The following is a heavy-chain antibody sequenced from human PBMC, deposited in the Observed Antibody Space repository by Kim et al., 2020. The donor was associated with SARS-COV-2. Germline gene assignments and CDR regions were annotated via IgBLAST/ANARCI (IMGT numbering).Heavy chain of an antibody. J-gene: IGHJ4*02. Sequence: SETLSLTCTVSGGSISSSSYYWGWIRQPPGKGLEWIGSIYYSGSTYYNPSLKSRVTISVDTSKNQFSLKLSSVTAADTAVYYCVGGSAYYYDSSGYYYFDYWGQGTLVTVSS. CDR3: VGGSAYYYDSSGYYYFDY. CDR2: IYYSGST. V-gene: IGHV4-39*01. CDR1: GGSISSSSYY. D-gene: IGHD3-22*01.